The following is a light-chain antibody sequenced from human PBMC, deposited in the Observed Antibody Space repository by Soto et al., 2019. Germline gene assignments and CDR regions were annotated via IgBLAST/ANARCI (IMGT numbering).Light chain of an antibody. CDR2: AAS. J-gene: IGKJ5*01. CDR3: QQSYSTPIT. V-gene: IGKV1-39*01. Sequence: DIQMTQSPSSLSASVGDRVIITCRASQSISNHLNWYQQKPGKAPKLLIFAASSLQSGVPSRFSGSGSGTDFTLTISSLQPEDFATYYCQQSYSTPITLGQGTRLEIK. CDR1: QSISNH.